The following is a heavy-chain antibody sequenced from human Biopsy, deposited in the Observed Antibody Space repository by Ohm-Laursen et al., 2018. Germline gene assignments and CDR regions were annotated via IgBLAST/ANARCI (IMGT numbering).Heavy chain of an antibody. CDR3: ARDLYDFCGGCPFDP. Sequence: SLRLSCAASGFTFSSHAMSWVRQAPGKGLECVSVINGSGGSTYYADPAKGRFTISRDNSRNTLYLQMNSPRADDTAMYYCARDLYDFCGGCPFDPWGQGTLVTVSP. CDR1: GFTFSSHA. J-gene: IGHJ5*02. V-gene: IGHV3-23*01. CDR2: INGSGGST. D-gene: IGHD3-3*01.